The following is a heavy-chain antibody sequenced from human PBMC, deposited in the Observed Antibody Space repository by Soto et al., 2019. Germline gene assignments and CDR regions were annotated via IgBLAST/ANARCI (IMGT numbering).Heavy chain of an antibody. V-gene: IGHV1-18*01. CDR1: GYTFTSYG. J-gene: IGHJ6*02. CDR3: ARAHSSFSASGMDV. Sequence: ASVKFSCKASGYTFTSYGISWVRQAPGQGLEWMGWISAYNGNTNYAQKLQGRVTMTTDTSTSTAYMELRSLRSDDTAVYYCARAHSSFSASGMDVWGQGTKVTVSS. CDR2: ISAYNGNT. D-gene: IGHD6-6*01.